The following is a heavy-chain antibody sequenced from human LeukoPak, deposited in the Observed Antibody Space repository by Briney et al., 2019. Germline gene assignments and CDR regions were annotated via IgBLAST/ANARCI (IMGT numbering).Heavy chain of an antibody. V-gene: IGHV4-34*01. D-gene: IGHD3-10*01. J-gene: IGHJ5*02. CDR2: INHSGST. CDR3: ARGSTVLLWFGELNNWFDP. Sequence: PSETLSLTCAVYGGSFSGYYWSWIRQPPGKGLEWIGEINHSGSTNYNPSLKGRVTISVDTSKNQFSLKLSSVTAADTAVYYCARGSTVLLWFGELNNWFDPWGQGTLVTVSS. CDR1: GGSFSGYY.